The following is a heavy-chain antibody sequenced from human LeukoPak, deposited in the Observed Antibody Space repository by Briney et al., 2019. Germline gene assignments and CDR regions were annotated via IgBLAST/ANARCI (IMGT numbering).Heavy chain of an antibody. Sequence: SETLSLTCTVSGGSISSYYWSWIRQPPGKGLEWIGYIYYSGSTNYNPSLKSRVTISVDMSKNQFSLKLSSVTAADTAVYYCARLGSRDSSSWYAPTANWFDPWGQGTLVTVFS. D-gene: IGHD6-13*01. V-gene: IGHV4-59*08. CDR2: IYYSGST. CDR1: GGSISSYY. J-gene: IGHJ5*02. CDR3: ARLGSRDSSSWYAPTANWFDP.